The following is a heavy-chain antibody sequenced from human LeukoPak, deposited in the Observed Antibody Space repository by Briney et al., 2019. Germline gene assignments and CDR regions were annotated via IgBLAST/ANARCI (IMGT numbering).Heavy chain of an antibody. Sequence: PGGSLRLSCAASRFTFSSYSMNWVRQAPRKGLEWVSSISSSSSYIYYADSVKGRFTISRDNAKNSLYLQMNSLRAEDTAVYYCASVVTVTYDYWGQGTLVTVSS. D-gene: IGHD4-17*01. J-gene: IGHJ4*02. CDR1: RFTFSSYS. CDR3: ASVVTVTYDY. V-gene: IGHV3-21*01. CDR2: ISSSSSYI.